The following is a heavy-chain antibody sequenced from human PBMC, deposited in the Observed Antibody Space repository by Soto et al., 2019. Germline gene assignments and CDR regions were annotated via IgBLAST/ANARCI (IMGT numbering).Heavy chain of an antibody. V-gene: IGHV1-18*01. Sequence: GASVKVSCKASGYTFTSYGISWVRQAPGQGLEWMGWISAYNGNTNYAQKLQGRVTMTTDTSTSTAYMELRSLRSDDTAVYYCARDGIYYYYYYYMDVWGKGTTVTVSS. CDR1: GYTFTSYG. J-gene: IGHJ6*03. CDR3: ARDGIYYYYYYYMDV. D-gene: IGHD1-20*01. CDR2: ISAYNGNT.